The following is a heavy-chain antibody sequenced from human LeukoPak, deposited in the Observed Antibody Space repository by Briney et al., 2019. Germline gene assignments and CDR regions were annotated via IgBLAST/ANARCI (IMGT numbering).Heavy chain of an antibody. D-gene: IGHD6-19*01. CDR3: ARAAVQWLPAEYFQH. J-gene: IGHJ1*01. Sequence: GGSLRLSCAASGFTFSSYAMHWVRQAPGKGLEWVAVISYDGSNKYYADSVKGRFTISRDNSKNTLYLQMNSLRAEDTAVYYCARAAVQWLPAEYFQHWGQGTLVTVSS. V-gene: IGHV3-30-3*01. CDR1: GFTFSSYA. CDR2: ISYDGSNK.